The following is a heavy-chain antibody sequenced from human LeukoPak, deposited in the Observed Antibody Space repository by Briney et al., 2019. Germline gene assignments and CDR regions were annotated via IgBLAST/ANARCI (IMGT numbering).Heavy chain of an antibody. Sequence: HPGGSLRLSCAASGFTFSSYDMHWVRQATGKGLEWVSAIGTAGDTYYPDSVKGRFTISRENAKNSLYLQMNSLRAGDTAVYYCARGGVYCTNGVCYRRFDYWGQGTLVTVSS. CDR3: ARGGVYCTNGVCYRRFDY. CDR2: IGTAGDT. D-gene: IGHD2-8*01. CDR1: GFTFSSYD. V-gene: IGHV3-13*01. J-gene: IGHJ4*02.